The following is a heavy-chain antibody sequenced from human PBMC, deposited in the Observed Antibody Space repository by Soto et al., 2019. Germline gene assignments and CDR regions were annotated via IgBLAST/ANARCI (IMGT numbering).Heavy chain of an antibody. CDR2: IRSKANSYAT. D-gene: IGHD3-3*01. V-gene: IGHV3-73*01. Sequence: GGSLRLSCAAPGFAFSGSAMHWVRQASGKGLEWVGRIRSKANSYATAYAASVKGRFTISRDDSKNTAYLQMNSLKTEDTAVYYCTRSNYDFWSGYYTSGAFDIWGQGTMVTVSS. CDR1: GFAFSGSA. CDR3: TRSNYDFWSGYYTSGAFDI. J-gene: IGHJ3*02.